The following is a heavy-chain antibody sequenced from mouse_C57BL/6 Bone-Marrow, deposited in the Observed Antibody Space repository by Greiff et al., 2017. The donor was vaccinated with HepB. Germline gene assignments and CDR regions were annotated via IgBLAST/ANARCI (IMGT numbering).Heavy chain of an antibody. J-gene: IGHJ2*01. CDR2: IYPGDGDT. Sequence: QVQLQQSGPELVKPGASVKISCKASGYAFSSSWMNWVKQRPGKGLEWIGRIYPGDGDTNYNRKFKGKATLTAYKSSSTAYMQLSSLTSEDSAVYYCAREDEPIDYWGQGTTLTVTS. CDR1: GYAFSSSW. V-gene: IGHV1-82*01. CDR3: AREDEPIDY.